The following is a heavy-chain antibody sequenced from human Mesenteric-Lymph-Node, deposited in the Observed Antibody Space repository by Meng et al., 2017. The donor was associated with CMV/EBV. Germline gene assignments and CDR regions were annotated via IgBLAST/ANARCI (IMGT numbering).Heavy chain of an antibody. CDR2: IYYSGNT. D-gene: IGHD1-7*01. J-gene: IGHJ4*02. CDR3: ARHTMELPLWNANGLFDY. Sequence: GSLRLSCTVSGASISSSSYYWGWIRQPPGKGLEWIGSIYYSGNTYYNPSLKSRVTISVDTSKSQFSLKLTSVTAADTAVYDCARHTMELPLWNANGLFDYWGQGTLVTVSS. CDR1: GASISSSSYY. V-gene: IGHV4-39*01.